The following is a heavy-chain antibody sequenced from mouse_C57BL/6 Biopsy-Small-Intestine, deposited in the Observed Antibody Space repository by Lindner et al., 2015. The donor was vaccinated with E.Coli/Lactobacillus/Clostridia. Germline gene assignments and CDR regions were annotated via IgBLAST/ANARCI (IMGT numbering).Heavy chain of an antibody. Sequence: VQLQESGPVQVKPGTSVKMSCKVSGYTITDYYMNWVKQSHGKSLEWIGVINPYNGDTRYNQKLKGKATLTVDKSSSTAYMELNSLTSEDSAVYYCTRNYASSDWYFDVWGTGTTVTVSS. V-gene: IGHV1-19*01. CDR1: GYTITDYY. D-gene: IGHD1-1*01. CDR3: TRNYASSDWYFDV. J-gene: IGHJ1*03. CDR2: INPYNGDT.